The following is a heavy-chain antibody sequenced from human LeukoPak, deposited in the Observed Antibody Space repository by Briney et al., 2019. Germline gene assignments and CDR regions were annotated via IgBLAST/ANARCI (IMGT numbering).Heavy chain of an antibody. D-gene: IGHD3-22*01. CDR3: ARTPKYYYDSSGYYYTYYFDY. CDR2: ISNSGST. V-gene: IGHV4-34*01. Sequence: KPGGSLRLSCAASGFTFSDYYMNWIRQAPGKGLEWVSYISNSGSTNYNPSLKSRVTISVDTSKNQFSLKLSSVTAADTAVYYCARTPKYYYDSSGYYYTYYFDYWGQGTLVTVSS. CDR1: GFTFSDYY. J-gene: IGHJ4*02.